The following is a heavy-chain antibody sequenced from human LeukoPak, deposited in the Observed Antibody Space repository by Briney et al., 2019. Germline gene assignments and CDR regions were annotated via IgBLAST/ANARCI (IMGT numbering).Heavy chain of an antibody. J-gene: IGHJ5*02. CDR2: IYPGDSDT. Sequence: GESLKISCRGSGYSFTSYWIGWVRQMPGKGLEWMGIIYPGDSDTRYSPSFQGQVTISADKSISTAYLQWSSLKASDTAMYYCARQGFGEFVPRGGFDPWGQGTLVTVSS. D-gene: IGHD3-10*01. CDR1: GYSFTSYW. V-gene: IGHV5-51*01. CDR3: ARQGFGEFVPRGGFDP.